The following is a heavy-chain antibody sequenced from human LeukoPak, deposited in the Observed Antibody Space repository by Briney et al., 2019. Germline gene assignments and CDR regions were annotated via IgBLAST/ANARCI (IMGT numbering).Heavy chain of an antibody. CDR2: TYYRSKWYN. D-gene: IGHD6-6*01. J-gene: IGHJ3*02. Sequence: SQTLSLTCAISGDSFSSNSAAWNWIRQSPSRGLEWLGRTYYRSKWYNDYAVSVKSRITIDPDTSKNQFSLQLNSVTPEDTAVYYCARGGVGSSSSGPLYAFDIWGQGTMVTVSS. CDR1: GDSFSSNSAA. CDR3: ARGGVGSSSSGPLYAFDI. V-gene: IGHV6-1*01.